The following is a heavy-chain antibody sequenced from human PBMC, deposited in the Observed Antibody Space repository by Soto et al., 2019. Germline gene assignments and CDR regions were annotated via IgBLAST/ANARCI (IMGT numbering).Heavy chain of an antibody. CDR2: ISFDGSNK. CDR1: GFTFSSYG. J-gene: IGHJ6*02. Sequence: PGGSLRLSCAASGFTFSSYGIHWVRQAPGKGLEWVAVISFDGSNKYYADSVKGRFTISRDNSQNTLYLQMNSLRTEDTAVFYCAKEGRRGYSYGYYGMDVWGQGTTVTVSS. CDR3: AKEGRRGYSYGYYGMDV. V-gene: IGHV3-30*18. D-gene: IGHD5-18*01.